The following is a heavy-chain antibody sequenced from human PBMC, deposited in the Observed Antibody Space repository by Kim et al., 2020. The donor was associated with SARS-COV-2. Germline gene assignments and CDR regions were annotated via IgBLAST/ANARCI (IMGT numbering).Heavy chain of an antibody. Sequence: GESLKISCKGSGYSFTSYWIGWVRQMPGKGLEWMGIIYPGDSDTRYSPSFQGQVTISADKSISTAYLQWSSLKASDTAMYYCARRGSGWSKANWFDPWGQGTLVTVSS. CDR1: GYSFTSYW. D-gene: IGHD6-19*01. CDR3: ARRGSGWSKANWFDP. J-gene: IGHJ5*02. V-gene: IGHV5-51*01. CDR2: IYPGDSDT.